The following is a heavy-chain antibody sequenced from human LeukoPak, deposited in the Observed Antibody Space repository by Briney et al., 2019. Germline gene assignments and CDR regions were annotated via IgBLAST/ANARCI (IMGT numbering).Heavy chain of an antibody. CDR2: IWYDGSNK. CDR3: AKVARSTVAGNIDY. D-gene: IGHD6-19*01. CDR1: GFTFSSYG. V-gene: IGHV3-33*06. Sequence: GGSLRLSCAASGFTFSSYGMHWVRQAPGKGLEWVAVIWYDGSNKCYADSVKGRFTISRDNSKNTLYLQMNSLRAEDTAVYYCAKVARSTVAGNIDYWGQGTLVTVSS. J-gene: IGHJ4*02.